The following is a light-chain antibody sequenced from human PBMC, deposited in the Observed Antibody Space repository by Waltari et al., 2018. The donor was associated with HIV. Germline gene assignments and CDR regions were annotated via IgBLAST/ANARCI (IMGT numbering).Light chain of an antibody. CDR3: SSFAGSNKL. V-gene: IGLV2-8*01. CDR2: EVT. CDR1: ASDFHDYNF. Sequence: QSPLTPPPSASASPGPSVTMSCTGAASDFHDYNFISWYKQYSGKAPKLIIVEVTKRASGAPDRFSGSRCGNTASLIVSGLQAEDEAVYFCSSFAGSNKLFGGGTKLTVL. J-gene: IGLJ2*01.